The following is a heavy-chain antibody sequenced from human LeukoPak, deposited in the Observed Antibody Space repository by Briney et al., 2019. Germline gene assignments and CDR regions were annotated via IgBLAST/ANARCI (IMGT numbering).Heavy chain of an antibody. Sequence: GGSLRLSCAASGFSFSNYEMNWVRQAPGKGLEWVASISDRGGSTYYADSVKDRFTISRDNSKNTLYLQMNSLRAEDTAVYYCAKDRWGSADFWDHWGQGTRVTVSS. J-gene: IGHJ4*02. CDR3: AKDRWGSADFWDH. D-gene: IGHD7-27*01. CDR1: GFSFSNYE. V-gene: IGHV3-23*01. CDR2: ISDRGGST.